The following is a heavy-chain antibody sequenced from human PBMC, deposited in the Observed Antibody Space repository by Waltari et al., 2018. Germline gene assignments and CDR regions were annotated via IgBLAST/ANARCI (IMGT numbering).Heavy chain of an antibody. CDR3: ARGDWNRDYFYMDV. CDR2: INPSSGGT. D-gene: IGHD1-1*01. V-gene: IGHV1-2*02. CDR1: GYTFSGYY. J-gene: IGHJ6*03. Sequence: QVQLVQSGAEVKKPGASVKVSCKASGYTFSGYYMHWVRQAPGQGLEWMGGINPSSGGTNYAQKCQGRVTMTRDTSINNTADMELSRLTSDDTAVYYCARGDWNRDYFYMDVWGRGTTVTISS.